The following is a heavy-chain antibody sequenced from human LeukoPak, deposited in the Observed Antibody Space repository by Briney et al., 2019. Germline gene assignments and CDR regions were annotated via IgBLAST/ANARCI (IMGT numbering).Heavy chain of an antibody. CDR3: ARHRYCNSSSCYAFDY. CDR2: INHSGST. J-gene: IGHJ4*02. V-gene: IGHV4-34*01. Sequence: SETLSLTCAVYGGSFSGYYWSWIRQPPGKGLEWIGEINHSGSTNYNPSLKSRVTISVDTSKNQFSLKLSSVTAADTAVYYCARHRYCNSSSCYAFDYWGQGTLVTVSS. D-gene: IGHD2-2*01. CDR1: GGSFSGYY.